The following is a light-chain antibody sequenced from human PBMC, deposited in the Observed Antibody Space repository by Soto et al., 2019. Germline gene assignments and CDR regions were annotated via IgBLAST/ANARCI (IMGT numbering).Light chain of an antibody. CDR1: QSVSNNY. Sequence: EIVLTQSPGTLSLSPGERATLSCRASQSVSNNYLAWYQQKPGRAPRLLIYGASNRATGIPDRFSGSGSGTDFTLTISRLEPEDFAVYYCQKYGSSGTFGQGTKVDIK. V-gene: IGKV3-20*01. J-gene: IGKJ1*01. CDR3: QKYGSSGT. CDR2: GAS.